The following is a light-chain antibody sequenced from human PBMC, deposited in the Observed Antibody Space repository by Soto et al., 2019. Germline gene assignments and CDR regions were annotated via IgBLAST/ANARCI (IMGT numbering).Light chain of an antibody. CDR1: HSDVGFHNY. V-gene: IGLV2-14*01. CDR3: SSYTRRSTVI. Sequence: QSALTQPASVSGSPGQSIIISCTGTHSDVGFHNYVSWYQQHPDKAPKLMIFEVSNRPSGVSHRFSGSKSGNTASLTISGLQAEDEADYYCSSYTRRSTVIFGGGTKLTVL. CDR2: EVS. J-gene: IGLJ2*01.